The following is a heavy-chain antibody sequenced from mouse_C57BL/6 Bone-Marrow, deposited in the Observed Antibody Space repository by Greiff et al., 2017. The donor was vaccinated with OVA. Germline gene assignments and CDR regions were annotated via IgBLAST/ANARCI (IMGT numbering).Heavy chain of an antibody. V-gene: IGHV1-74*01. D-gene: IGHD1-1*02. CDR3: AIGYGHSGYDY. CDR2: IHPSDSDT. J-gene: IGHJ2*01. Sequence: VQLQQPGAELVKPGASVKVSCTASGYNFTSYWMHWVKQRPGQGLEWIGWIHPSDSDTNYNQKFQGKATLTVDKSSSTAYMQLSSLTSEDSAVYDFAIGYGHSGYDYGGQGTTLTVSS. CDR1: GYNFTSYW.